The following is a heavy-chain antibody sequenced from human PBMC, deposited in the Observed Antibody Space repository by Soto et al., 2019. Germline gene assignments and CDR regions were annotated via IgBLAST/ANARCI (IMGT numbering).Heavy chain of an antibody. CDR1: GGSISSYY. J-gene: IGHJ4*02. CDR2: IYTSGST. CDR3: ARDAPITFGGIHLFDY. V-gene: IGHV4-4*07. D-gene: IGHD3-16*01. Sequence: ETLSLTCTVSGGSISSYYWSWIRQPAGKGLEWIGRIYTSGSTNYNPSLKSRVTMSVDTSKNQFSLKLSSVTAADTAVYYCARDAPITFGGIHLFDYWGQGTLVTVSS.